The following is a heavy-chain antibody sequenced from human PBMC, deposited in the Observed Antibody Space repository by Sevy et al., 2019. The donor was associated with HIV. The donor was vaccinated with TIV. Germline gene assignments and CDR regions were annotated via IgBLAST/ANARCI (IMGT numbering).Heavy chain of an antibody. CDR1: GGSISSSSYY. CDR2: IYYSGST. D-gene: IGHD3-22*01. Sequence: SETLSPTCTVSGGSISSSSYYWGWIRQPPGKGLEWIGSIYYSGSTYYNPSLKSRVTISVDTSKNQFSLKLSSVTAADTAVYYFARRYYDSSGYFDYWGQGTLVTVSS. V-gene: IGHV4-39*01. CDR3: ARRYYDSSGYFDY. J-gene: IGHJ4*02.